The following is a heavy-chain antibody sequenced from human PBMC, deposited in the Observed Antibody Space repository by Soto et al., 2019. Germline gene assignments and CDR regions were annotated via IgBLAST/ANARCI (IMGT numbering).Heavy chain of an antibody. D-gene: IGHD4-17*01. CDR3: VHRGYGNYPRDNWFDP. CDR1: GFSLTTAGAG. V-gene: IGHV2-5*01. Sequence: QITLKESGPTLVKPTQTLTLTCTFSGFSLTTAGAGVGWIRQPPGKALEWLALTYWNDDTRYNPSLKSRLTITKDTSKNQVVLTMTNMDPVDTATFYCVHRGYGNYPRDNWFDPWGQGILVIVSS. CDR2: TYWNDDT. J-gene: IGHJ5*02.